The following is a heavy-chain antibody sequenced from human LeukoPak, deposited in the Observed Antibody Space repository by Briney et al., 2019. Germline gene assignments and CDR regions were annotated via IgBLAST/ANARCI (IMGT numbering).Heavy chain of an antibody. CDR3: ARREIYGHEYYFDY. V-gene: IGHV5-51*01. J-gene: IGHJ4*02. CDR2: IYLGDFDT. CDR1: GYSFTSYW. Sequence: GESLKISCKGSGYSFTSYWIGWVRQMPGKGLEWMGIIYLGDFDTRYSPSFQGQVTISADKSISTAYLQWSSLKASDAAMYYCARREIYGHEYYFDYWGQGTLVTVSS. D-gene: IGHD3-10*01.